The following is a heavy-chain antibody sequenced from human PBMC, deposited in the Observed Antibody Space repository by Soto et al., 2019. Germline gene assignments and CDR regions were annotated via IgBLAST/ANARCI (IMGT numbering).Heavy chain of an antibody. CDR1: GGSISSSSYY. V-gene: IGHV4-39*01. D-gene: IGHD5-18*01. J-gene: IGHJ4*02. CDR3: ARNKALSGSSCGYYFDY. CDR2: IYYTGSA. Sequence: SETLSLTCTVSGGSISSSSYYWAWIRQPPGKGLEWIGSIYYTGSAYYNPSLKSRVTISVDTSKNQFSLKLSSVTAADTAVYYCARNKALSGSSCGYYFDYWGQGALVTVSS.